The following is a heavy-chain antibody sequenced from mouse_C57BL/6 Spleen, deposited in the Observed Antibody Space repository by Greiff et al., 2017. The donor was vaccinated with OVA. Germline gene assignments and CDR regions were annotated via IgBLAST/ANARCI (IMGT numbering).Heavy chain of an antibody. V-gene: IGHV1-39*01. CDR1: GYSFTDYN. CDR3: ARSTTVVAYWYFDV. CDR2: INPNYGTT. Sequence: VQLKQSGPELVKPGASVKISCKASGYSFTDYNMNWVKQSNGKSLEWIGVINPNYGTTSYNQKFKGKATLTVDQSSSTAYMQLNSLTSEDSAVYYCARSTTVVAYWYFDVWGTGTTVTVSS. J-gene: IGHJ1*03. D-gene: IGHD1-1*01.